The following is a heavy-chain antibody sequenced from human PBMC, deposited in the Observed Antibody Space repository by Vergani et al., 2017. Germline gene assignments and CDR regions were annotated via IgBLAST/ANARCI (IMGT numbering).Heavy chain of an antibody. Sequence: QVQLQESGPGLVKSSETLSLTCSVSFVSIRNLYCNWIRHPPGKGLEWIGSIHYSENTNYNPSLKTRVTISVDTSKNQFSLTLTSVTAADTAVYYCASDTHSGQRADRWGQGILVTVTS. CDR2: IHYSENT. D-gene: IGHD6-19*01. CDR3: ASDTHSGQRADR. V-gene: IGHV4-59*11. J-gene: IGHJ5*02. CDR1: FVSIRNLY.